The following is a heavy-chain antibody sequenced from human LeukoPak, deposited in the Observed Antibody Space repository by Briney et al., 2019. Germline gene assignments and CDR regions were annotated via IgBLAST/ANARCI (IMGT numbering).Heavy chain of an antibody. J-gene: IGHJ3*02. D-gene: IGHD1-26*01. CDR3: ARDRQWESGDPFDI. CDR1: GGSISSYY. V-gene: IGHV4-4*07. CDR2: IYTSGST. Sequence: PSETLSLTCTVSGGSISSYYWSWIRQPAGKGLEWIGRIYTSGSTNYNPSLKSRVTMSVDTSKNQFSLKLSSVTAADTAVYYCARDRQWESGDPFDIWGQGTMVTVSS.